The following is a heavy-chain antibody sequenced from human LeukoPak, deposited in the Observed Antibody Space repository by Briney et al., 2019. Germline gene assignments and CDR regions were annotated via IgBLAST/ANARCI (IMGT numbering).Heavy chain of an antibody. J-gene: IGHJ6*02. D-gene: IGHD3-3*01. CDR1: GYTFTSYG. Sequence: ASVKVSCKASGYTFTSYGTSWVRQAPGQGLEWMGWISAYNGNTNYAQKLQGRVTMTTDTSTSTAYMELRSLRSDDTAVYYCARGYYDFWSGYFAYYYYYGMDVWGQGTTVTVSS. CDR3: ARGYYDFWSGYFAYYYYYGMDV. CDR2: ISAYNGNT. V-gene: IGHV1-18*01.